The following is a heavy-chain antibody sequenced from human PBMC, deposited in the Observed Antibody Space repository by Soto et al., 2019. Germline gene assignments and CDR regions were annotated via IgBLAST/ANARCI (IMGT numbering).Heavy chain of an antibody. V-gene: IGHV3-30*18. CDR2: ISYDGSNK. CDR1: GFTFSSYG. CDR3: SKVTPGHTVPGV. J-gene: IGHJ6*02. Sequence: GGSLRLSCAASGFTFSSYGMHWVRQAPGKGLEWVAVISYDGSNKYYADSVKGRFTISRDNSKNTLYLQMNSLRAEDTAVYYCSKVTPGHTVPGVWGQGNTVTVSS. D-gene: IGHD4-4*01.